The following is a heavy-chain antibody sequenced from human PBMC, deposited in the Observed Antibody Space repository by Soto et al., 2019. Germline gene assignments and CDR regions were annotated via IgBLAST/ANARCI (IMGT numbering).Heavy chain of an antibody. V-gene: IGHV1-18*01. CDR3: ARDSYYDILTGSIYYGMDV. D-gene: IGHD3-9*01. Sequence: ASVNVSCKASGYTFTSYGISWVRQAPGQGLEWMGWISAYNGNTNYAQKLQGRVTMTTDTSTSTAYMELRSLRSDDTAVYYCARDSYYDILTGSIYYGMDVWGQGTTVTVSS. CDR2: ISAYNGNT. J-gene: IGHJ6*02. CDR1: GYTFTSYG.